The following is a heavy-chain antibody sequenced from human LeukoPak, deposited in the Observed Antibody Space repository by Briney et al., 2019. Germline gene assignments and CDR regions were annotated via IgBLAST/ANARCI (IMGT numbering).Heavy chain of an antibody. J-gene: IGHJ4*02. CDR1: GFTFSNYT. D-gene: IGHD3-10*01. CDR2: ISSGGTYE. CDR3: ARDSTYYYDSGSSGPHYFDN. V-gene: IGHV3-30*11. Sequence: GGSLRLSCAASGFTFSNYTMHWVRQAPGKGLEWVSLISSGGTYEYYADSVKGRFTISRDNSKNTLYLQLNSLRAEDTAVYYCARDSTYYYDSGSSGPHYFDNWGQGTLVTVSS.